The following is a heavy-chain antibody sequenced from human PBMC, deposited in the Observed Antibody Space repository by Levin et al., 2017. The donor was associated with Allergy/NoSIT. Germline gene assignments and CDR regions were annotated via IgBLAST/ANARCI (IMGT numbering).Heavy chain of an antibody. V-gene: IGHV3-33*01. CDR2: IWYDGSNK. Sequence: PAGGSLRLSCAASGFTYSNYGMHWVRQAPGKGLEWVALIWYDGSNKFYADSVKGRFTISRDNSKNTVYLQMNSLRVDDTALYYCARDLKGPSDCRGQGTLVTVSS. CDR1: GFTYSNYG. J-gene: IGHJ4*02. CDR3: ARDLKGPSDC.